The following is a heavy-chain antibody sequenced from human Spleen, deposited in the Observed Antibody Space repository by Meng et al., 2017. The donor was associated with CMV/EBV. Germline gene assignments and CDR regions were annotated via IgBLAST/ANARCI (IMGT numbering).Heavy chain of an antibody. J-gene: IGHJ4*02. CDR1: GYTFTNYD. V-gene: IGHV1-8*03. CDR2: MNPNSGNS. Sequence: VSCKASGYTFTNYDINWVRQATGQGLEWVGYMNPNSGNSAYEQSFQGRVTITTDTSMSTAYMELSSLRSEDTAVYYCARDLMNSFDYWGQGTLVTVSS. CDR3: ARDLMNSFDY.